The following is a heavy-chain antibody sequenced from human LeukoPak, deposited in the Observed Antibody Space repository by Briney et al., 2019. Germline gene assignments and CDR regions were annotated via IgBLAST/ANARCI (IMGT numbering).Heavy chain of an antibody. CDR2: ISGSGGST. CDR1: GFTFSSYA. CDR3: AKDRVPTGYSSSWYPADY. V-gene: IGHV3-23*01. D-gene: IGHD6-13*01. Sequence: GGSLRLSCAASGFTFSSYAMSWVRQAPGKGLEWVSAISGSGGSTYYADSVKGRLTISRDSSKNTLYLQMNSLRAEDTAVYYCAKDRVPTGYSSSWYPADYWGQGTLVTVSS. J-gene: IGHJ4*02.